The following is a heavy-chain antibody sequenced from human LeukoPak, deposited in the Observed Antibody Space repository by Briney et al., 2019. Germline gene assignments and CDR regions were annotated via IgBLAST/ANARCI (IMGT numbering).Heavy chain of an antibody. D-gene: IGHD3-22*01. J-gene: IGHJ4*02. Sequence: PGGSLGLSCAASGFTFSSYEMNWVRQPPGKGLEWIGEINRSGRTNYNPSLKSRVTMSVDTSKNQFSLQLSSVTAADTAVYYCARAGDSSGYSDYWGQGTLVTVSS. CDR3: ARAGDSSGYSDY. V-gene: IGHV4-34*01. CDR2: INRSGRT. CDR1: GFTFSSYE.